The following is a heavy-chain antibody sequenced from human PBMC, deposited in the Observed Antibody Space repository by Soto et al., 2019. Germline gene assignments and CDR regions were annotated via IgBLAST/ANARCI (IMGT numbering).Heavy chain of an antibody. CDR2: IHPGDSDT. Sequence: GESLKISCEASGYSFNSYWIGWVRQMPGKGLEWMGIIHPGDSDTKYSPSFQGQVTISVDKSITTAYLQWSSLKASDTAMYYCASTPGPEVAASLEYYYFSGMDVWGQGTTVTVSS. D-gene: IGHD2-15*01. J-gene: IGHJ6*02. V-gene: IGHV5-51*01. CDR3: ASTPGPEVAASLEYYYFSGMDV. CDR1: GYSFNSYW.